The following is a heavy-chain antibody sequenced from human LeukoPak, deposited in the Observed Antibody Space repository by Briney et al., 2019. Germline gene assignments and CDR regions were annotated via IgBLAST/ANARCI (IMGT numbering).Heavy chain of an antibody. CDR1: GGTFSSYA. CDR3: ASAPSGYDSSGYYPEFDY. D-gene: IGHD3-22*01. V-gene: IGHV1-69*04. CDR2: IVPIFGIA. Sequence: SVKVSCKASGGTFSSYAISWVRQAPGQGLEWMGRIVPIFGIANYAQKFQGRVTITVDKATSTAYMELSSLRSEDTAVYYCASAPSGYDSSGYYPEFDYWGQGTLVTVSS. J-gene: IGHJ4*02.